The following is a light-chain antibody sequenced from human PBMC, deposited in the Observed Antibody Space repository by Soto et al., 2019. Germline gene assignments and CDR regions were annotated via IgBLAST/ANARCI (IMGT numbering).Light chain of an antibody. V-gene: IGLV3-21*02. Sequence: SYELTQPPSVSVTPGQTARITCGGNNIGSKGVHWYQQKPGQAPVLVVYDDSDRPPGIPERFSGSNSGNTATLTINRVEAGDEADFFCQVWDDSGDHVVFGGGTKLTVL. J-gene: IGLJ2*01. CDR2: DDS. CDR1: NIGSKG. CDR3: QVWDDSGDHVV.